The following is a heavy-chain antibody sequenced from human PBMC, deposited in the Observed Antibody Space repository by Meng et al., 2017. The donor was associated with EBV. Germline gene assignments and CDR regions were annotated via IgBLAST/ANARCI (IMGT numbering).Heavy chain of an antibody. CDR2: INPNSGGT. CDR3: ARVGIAVAGTGDY. CDR1: GYTFTGYY. Sequence: QGQVVQSGAEVKKPGASVKVSCQASGYTFTGYYMHWVRQAPGRGLEWMGRINPNSGGTNYAQKFQGRVTMTRDTSISTACMELSRLRSDDTAVYYCARVGIAVAGTGDYWGQGTLVTVSS. D-gene: IGHD6-19*01. V-gene: IGHV1-2*06. J-gene: IGHJ4*02.